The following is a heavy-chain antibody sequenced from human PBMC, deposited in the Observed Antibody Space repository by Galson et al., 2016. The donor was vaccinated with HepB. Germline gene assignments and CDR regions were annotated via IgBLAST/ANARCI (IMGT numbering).Heavy chain of an antibody. J-gene: IGHJ5*02. Sequence: LSLTCTVSAGSIKTYYWSWIRQPPGKGLEWIGYIYYSGSTNYHPSLKSRVTISIDTSKNQFSLKLRSVTAADTAVYYCVSSNMWRGWFDPWGQGTLVTVSS. CDR3: VSSNMWRGWFDP. CDR1: AGSIKTYY. CDR2: IYYSGST. V-gene: IGHV4-59*01. D-gene: IGHD2-21*01.